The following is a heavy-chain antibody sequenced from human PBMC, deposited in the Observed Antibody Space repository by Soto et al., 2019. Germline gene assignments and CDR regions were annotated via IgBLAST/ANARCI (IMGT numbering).Heavy chain of an antibody. D-gene: IGHD3-10*01. CDR1: GFTFSSYA. V-gene: IGHV3-23*04. CDR2: ISGSGGST. Sequence: EVQLVESGGGLVQPGRSLRLSCAASGFTFSSYAMSWVRQAPGKGLEWVSAISGSGGSTYYADSVKGRFTISRDNSKKTLNMQMNGLRAEDTAVYYCAKDRGVRGVIIIPPFDSWGQGTLVTVSS. J-gene: IGHJ4*02. CDR3: AKDRGVRGVIIIPPFDS.